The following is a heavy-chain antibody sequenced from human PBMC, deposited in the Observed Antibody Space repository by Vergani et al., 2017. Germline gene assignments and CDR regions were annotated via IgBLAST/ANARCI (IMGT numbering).Heavy chain of an antibody. CDR3: ARVSHQLLYMTVDNWFDP. J-gene: IGHJ5*02. Sequence: QVQLQESGPGLVKPSETLSLTCTVSGGSISSYYWSWIRQPPGKGLEWIGYIYYSGSTNYNPSLKSRVTISVDTSKNQFSLKLSSVTAADTAVYYCARVSHQLLYMTVDNWFDPWGQGTLVTVSS. D-gene: IGHD2-2*02. CDR2: IYYSGST. CDR1: GGSISSYY. V-gene: IGHV4-59*01.